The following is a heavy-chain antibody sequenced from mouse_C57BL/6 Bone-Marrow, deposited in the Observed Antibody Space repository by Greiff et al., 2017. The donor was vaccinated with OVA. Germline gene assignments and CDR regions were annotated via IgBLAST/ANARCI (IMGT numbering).Heavy chain of an antibody. CDR3: ARPIYYYGSSPMDY. J-gene: IGHJ4*01. CDR2: ISSGGSYT. D-gene: IGHD1-1*01. Sequence: DVHLVESGGDLVKPGGSLKLSCAASGFTFSSYGMSWVRQTPDKRLEWVGTISSGGSYTYYPDSVKGRSTISRDNANNTLYLQMSSLKAEDTAMYYCARPIYYYGSSPMDYWGQGTSVTVSS. V-gene: IGHV5-6*01. CDR1: GFTFSSYG.